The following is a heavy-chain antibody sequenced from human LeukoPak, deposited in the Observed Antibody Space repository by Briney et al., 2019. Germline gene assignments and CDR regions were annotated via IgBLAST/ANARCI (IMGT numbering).Heavy chain of an antibody. J-gene: IGHJ6*02. CDR1: GGSISSSSYY. D-gene: IGHD3-9*01. V-gene: IGHV4-39*07. CDR3: ARAAPLTSYGMDV. Sequence: SETLSLTCTVSGGSISSSSYYWGWIRQPPGKGLEWIGSIYYSGSTYYNPSLKSRVTISVDTSKNQFSLKLSSVTAADTAVYYCARAAPLTSYGMDVWGQGTTVTVSS. CDR2: IYYSGST.